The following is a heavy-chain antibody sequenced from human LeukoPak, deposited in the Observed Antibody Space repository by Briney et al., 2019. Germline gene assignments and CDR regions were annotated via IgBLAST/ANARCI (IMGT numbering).Heavy chain of an antibody. CDR1: GFTVSSNY. CDR2: IYSGGST. CDR3: TRDVNSGYDSDGYHGMDV. Sequence: GGSLRLSCAVSGFTVSSNYMSWVRQPPGKGLEWVSVIYSGGSTYYADSVKGRFTISRHDSRDTLYLQMNSLRVEDTAVYYCTRDVNSGYDSDGYHGMDVWGQGTTVTVSS. D-gene: IGHD5-12*01. J-gene: IGHJ6*02. V-gene: IGHV3-53*04.